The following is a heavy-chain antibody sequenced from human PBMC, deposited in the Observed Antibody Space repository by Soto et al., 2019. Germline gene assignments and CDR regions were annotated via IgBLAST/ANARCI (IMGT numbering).Heavy chain of an antibody. V-gene: IGHV1-69*01. D-gene: IGHD5-12*01. Sequence: QVQLVQSGAEVKKPGSSVKVSCKASGGTFNNYAISWVRQAPGQGLEWMGGIIPIIGTADYAHKFQGRLAISADESTGTTFMELSSLRSEDTALYSCARGGVDVVATSAFDYWGQGTLVTVSS. CDR3: ARGGVDVVATSAFDY. CDR1: GGTFNNYA. J-gene: IGHJ4*02. CDR2: IIPIIGTA.